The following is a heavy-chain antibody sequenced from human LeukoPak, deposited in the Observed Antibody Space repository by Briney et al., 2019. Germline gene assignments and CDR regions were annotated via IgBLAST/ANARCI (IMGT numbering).Heavy chain of an antibody. CDR2: IGTAADT. CDR1: GFTFSSYD. V-gene: IGHV3-13*01. CDR3: ARDYYNRSGLYYGMHV. J-gene: IGHJ6*02. D-gene: IGHD3-22*01. Sequence: GGSLRLSCAASGFTFSSYDMHCVRQATGKGLEWGSAIGTAADTYYPGSVKGRLTISRENAKNSLYLQMNSLRAGDTAVYYCARDYYNRSGLYYGMHVWGQGPTVTVPS.